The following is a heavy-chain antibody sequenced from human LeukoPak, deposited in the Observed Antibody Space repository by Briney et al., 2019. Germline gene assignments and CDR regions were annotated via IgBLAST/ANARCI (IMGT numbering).Heavy chain of an antibody. CDR1: GGSIGRHY. J-gene: IGHJ6*03. D-gene: IGHD6-19*01. Sequence: SETLSLTCTVSGGSIGRHYWSWVRQPPGKGLEWIGYVFYTGSTNYNPSLKSRVTISVDASRNQFSLKLSSVTAADTAVYYCARVTSSGWYDLLGYYYYMDVWGKGTTVTVSS. V-gene: IGHV4-59*08. CDR3: ARVTSSGWYDLLGYYYYMDV. CDR2: VFYTGST.